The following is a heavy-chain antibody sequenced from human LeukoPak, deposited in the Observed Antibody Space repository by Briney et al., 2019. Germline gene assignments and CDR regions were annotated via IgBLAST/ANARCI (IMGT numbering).Heavy chain of an antibody. V-gene: IGHV1-8*01. Sequence: ASVKVSCKASGYTFTSNDINWVRRATGQGLEWIGWMNPNTGNTGYAQKFQGRVSITRNTAIGTAYMGLSSLTSEDTAVYYCARTYCTGGSCYGFDDWGQGTLVTVSA. D-gene: IGHD2-15*01. J-gene: IGHJ4*02. CDR1: GYTFTSND. CDR3: ARTYCTGGSCYGFDD. CDR2: MNPNTGNT.